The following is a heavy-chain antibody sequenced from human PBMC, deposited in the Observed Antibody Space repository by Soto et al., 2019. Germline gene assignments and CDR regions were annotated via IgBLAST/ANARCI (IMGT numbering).Heavy chain of an antibody. CDR3: ARMASVGWGLDV. CDR2: ISYDGSNK. CDR1: GFTFSSYG. J-gene: IGHJ6*02. D-gene: IGHD6-19*01. V-gene: IGHV3-30*03. Sequence: PGWSLRLSCAASGFTFSSYGMHWVRQAPGKGLEWVAVISYDGSNKYYADSVKGRFTISRDNSKNTLYLQMNSLRAEDTAVYYCARMASVGWGLDVCGHRISVT.